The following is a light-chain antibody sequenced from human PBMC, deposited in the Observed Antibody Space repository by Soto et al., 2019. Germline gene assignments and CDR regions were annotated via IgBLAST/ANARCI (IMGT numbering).Light chain of an antibody. V-gene: IGLV2-14*01. Sequence: QSVLTQPAPVSGSPGQSVTLSCPGNSSDVGGYNYVSWYQQHPGKAPKLMIYDVSNRPSGVSNRFSGSKSGNTASLTISGLQAEDEADYYCSSYTSSSTLYVFGTGTKVTVL. CDR1: SSDVGGYNY. CDR2: DVS. CDR3: SSYTSSSTLYV. J-gene: IGLJ1*01.